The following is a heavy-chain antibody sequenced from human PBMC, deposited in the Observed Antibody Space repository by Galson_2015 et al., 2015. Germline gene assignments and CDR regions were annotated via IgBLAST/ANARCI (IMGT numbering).Heavy chain of an antibody. J-gene: IGHJ3*02. V-gene: IGHV5-51*01. Sequence: QSGAEVKKPGESLKISCKGSGYSFTNYWIGWVRQMPGKGLEWMGVIYPGDSDIRYSPSFQGQVTISADKSISTAYLQWSSLKASDTALYYCARPEMATRAFDIWGQGTMVTVSS. CDR1: GYSFTNYW. CDR2: IYPGDSDI. D-gene: IGHD5-24*01. CDR3: ARPEMATRAFDI.